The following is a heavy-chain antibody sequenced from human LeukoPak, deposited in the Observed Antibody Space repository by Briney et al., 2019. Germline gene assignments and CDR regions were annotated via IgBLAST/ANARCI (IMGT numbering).Heavy chain of an antibody. J-gene: IGHJ5*02. CDR2: IRYDGSNK. CDR3: AKVLGEYSIRSKPLDT. CDR1: GFTFSNYA. D-gene: IGHD6-13*01. Sequence: GGSLRLSCAASGFTFSNYAMSWVRQAPVKGLEWVAFIRYDGSNKYYPDSVRGRFTVSRDNSKNTLYLQMNSLRPEDTAVYYCAKVLGEYSIRSKPLDTWGQGTLVTVSS. V-gene: IGHV3-30*02.